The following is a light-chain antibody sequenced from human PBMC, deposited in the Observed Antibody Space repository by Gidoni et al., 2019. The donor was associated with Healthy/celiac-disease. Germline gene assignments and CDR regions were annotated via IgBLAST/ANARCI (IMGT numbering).Light chain of an antibody. CDR2: AAS. CDR1: QGIRND. CDR3: LQDYNYPWT. Sequence: ATQMTQSPSSLSASVGDRVTITCRASQGIRNDLGRYQQKPGKAPKLLIYAASSLQSGVPSRFSGSRSGTDFTLTISSLQPEDFATYYCLQDYNYPWTFGQGTKVEIK. V-gene: IGKV1-6*01. J-gene: IGKJ1*01.